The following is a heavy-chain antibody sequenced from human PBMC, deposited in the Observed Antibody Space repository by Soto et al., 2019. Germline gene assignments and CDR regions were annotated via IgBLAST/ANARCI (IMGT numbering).Heavy chain of an antibody. CDR2: IIPIFGTA. CDR1: GGTFSSKV. CDR3: ASESGRTRVMDV. V-gene: IGHV1-69*18. Sequence: QVQAVQSGAEVKKPGSSVKVSCKASGGTFSSKVISWVRQAPGQGLEWMGRIIPIFGTANYAQKFQGRVTITADESTSTAYMELSSLRSEDTAVYYCASESGRTRVMDVWGQGTTITVSS. J-gene: IGHJ6*02. D-gene: IGHD2-8*01.